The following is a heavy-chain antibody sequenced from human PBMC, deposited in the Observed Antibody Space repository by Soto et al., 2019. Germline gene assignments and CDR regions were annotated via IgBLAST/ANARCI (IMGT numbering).Heavy chain of an antibody. V-gene: IGHV3-64D*06. CDR2: ISSNGGST. J-gene: IGHJ6*02. CDR3: VKDAYYYDSSGYSTPGYYGMDV. CDR1: VFTFSGYA. Sequence: GWSLRLSCSASVFTFSGYAMHWFRQAPGKGLEYVSAISSNGGSTYYADSVKGRFTISRDNSKNTLYLQMSSLRAEDTAVYYCVKDAYYYDSSGYSTPGYYGMDVWGQGTTVTVSS. D-gene: IGHD3-22*01.